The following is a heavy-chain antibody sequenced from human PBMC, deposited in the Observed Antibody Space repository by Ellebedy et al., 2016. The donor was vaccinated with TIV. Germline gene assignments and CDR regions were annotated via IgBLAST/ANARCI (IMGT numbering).Heavy chain of an antibody. CDR2: IWYDESNE. CDR1: GFTFSSYG. V-gene: IGHV3-33*01. CDR3: ARSFDPAAPFDY. Sequence: PGGSLRLSCAASGFTFSSYGMHWVRQAPGKGLEWVAVIWYDESNEYYADSVKGRFTISRDNAKNSLYLQMNSLRAEDTAVYYCARSFDPAAPFDYWGQGTLVTVSS. D-gene: IGHD3-9*01. J-gene: IGHJ4*02.